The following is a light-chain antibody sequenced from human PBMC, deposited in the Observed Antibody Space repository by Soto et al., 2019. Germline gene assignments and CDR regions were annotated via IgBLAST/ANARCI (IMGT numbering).Light chain of an antibody. Sequence: EIVLTQSPGTLSLSPGERATLSCRASQSVSSTFLAWYQQKPGQAPRVLIYGASTRATGIPDRFSGSGSGTDFTLTIRRLEPEDFAVYYCQQYESSRTFGQGTKGELK. CDR1: QSVSSTF. V-gene: IGKV3-20*01. J-gene: IGKJ1*01. CDR3: QQYESSRT. CDR2: GAS.